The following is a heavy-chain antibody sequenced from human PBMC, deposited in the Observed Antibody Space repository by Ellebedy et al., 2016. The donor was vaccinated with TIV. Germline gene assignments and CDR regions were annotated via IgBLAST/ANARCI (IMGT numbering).Heavy chain of an antibody. CDR2: ISFDGSTP. Sequence: PGGSLRLSCAASGFTFISYGMHWVRQAPGKGPELVAVISFDGSTPYYADSVQGRFTISRDNAKNTLYLQMNSLRAEDTAVYYCARVECNSISCPGALDIWGQGTMVTVSS. CDR1: GFTFISYG. V-gene: IGHV3-30*03. D-gene: IGHD2-2*01. J-gene: IGHJ3*02. CDR3: ARVECNSISCPGALDI.